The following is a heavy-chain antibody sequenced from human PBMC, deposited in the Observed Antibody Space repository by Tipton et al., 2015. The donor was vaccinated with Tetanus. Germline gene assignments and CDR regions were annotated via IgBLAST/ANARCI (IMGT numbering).Heavy chain of an antibody. CDR3: ATKMGDIAMVPLPDY. J-gene: IGHJ4*02. CDR2: IYYSGST. V-gene: IGHV4-59*01. CDR1: GGSISSYY. Sequence: TLSLTCTVSGGSISSYYWSWIRQPPGKGLEWIGYIYYSGSTNYNPSLKSRVTISVDTSKNQFSLKLSSVTAADTAVYYCATKMGDIAMVPLPDYWGQGTLVTVSS. D-gene: IGHD5-18*01.